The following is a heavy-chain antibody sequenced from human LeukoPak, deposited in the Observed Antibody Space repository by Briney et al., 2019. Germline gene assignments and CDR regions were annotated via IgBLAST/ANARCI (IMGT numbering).Heavy chain of an antibody. J-gene: IGHJ3*02. Sequence: GGSLRLSCAASGLTFSIAWMSWVRQAPGKGLEWVGRIKSRGDGETRDYAAPVKDRFINSRYSPKNTLYPQMNSLRTEGTGIYFCAAGGEWFSNSFNTWGQGTLVTVSA. CDR3: AAGGEWFSNSFNT. CDR1: GLTFSIAW. D-gene: IGHD3-3*01. CDR2: IKSRGDGETR. V-gene: IGHV3-15*01.